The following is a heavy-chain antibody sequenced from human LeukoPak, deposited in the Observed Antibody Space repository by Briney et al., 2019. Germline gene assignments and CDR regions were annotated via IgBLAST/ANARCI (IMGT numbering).Heavy chain of an antibody. Sequence: SETLSLTCAVYGGSFSGYYWSWIRQPPGKGLEWIGEINHSGSTNYNPSLKSRVTMSVDTSKNQFSLKLSSVTAADTAVYYCARGHYYYYMDVWGKGTTVTISS. J-gene: IGHJ6*03. V-gene: IGHV4-34*01. CDR1: GGSFSGYY. CDR3: ARGHYYYYMDV. CDR2: INHSGST.